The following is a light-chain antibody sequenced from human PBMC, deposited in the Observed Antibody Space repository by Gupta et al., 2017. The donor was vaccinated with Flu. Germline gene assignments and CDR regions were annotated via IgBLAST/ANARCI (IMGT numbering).Light chain of an antibody. J-gene: IGLJ1*01. CDR1: SSDVGRSDS. CDR2: DVS. CDR3: SSYTSTSTFYV. Sequence: QSALTQPASVSGSPGQSITISCTGTSSDVGRSDSVSWYQQYPGKAPKLLIYDVSSRPSGVSSRVSGSKSGNTASLTISGLQAEDETDYFCSSYTSTSTFYVFGTGTKVTVL. V-gene: IGLV2-14*01.